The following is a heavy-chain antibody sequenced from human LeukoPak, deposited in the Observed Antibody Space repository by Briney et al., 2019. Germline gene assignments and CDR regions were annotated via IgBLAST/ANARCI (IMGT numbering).Heavy chain of an antibody. CDR3: AELGITMIGGV. Sequence: GGSLRLSCAASGFTFDDYGMSWVRQAPGKGLEWVSGINWNGDNTNYADSLKGRFTISRDNAKNSLYLQMNSLRAEDTAVYYCAELGITMIGGVWGKGTTVTISS. CDR2: INWNGDNT. V-gene: IGHV3-20*04. J-gene: IGHJ6*04. CDR1: GFTFDDYG. D-gene: IGHD3-10*02.